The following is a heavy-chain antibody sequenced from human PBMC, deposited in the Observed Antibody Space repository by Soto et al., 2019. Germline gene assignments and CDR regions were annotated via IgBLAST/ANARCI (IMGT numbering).Heavy chain of an antibody. CDR3: AREMADIVVVPAAWAKYYYYGMDV. D-gene: IGHD2-2*01. J-gene: IGHJ6*02. CDR2: INAGNGNT. V-gene: IGHV1-3*01. Sequence: QVQLVQSGAEVKKPGASVKVSCKASGYTFTSYAMHWVRQAPGQRLEWIGWINAGNGNTKHSQKFKGRVTITRDTSASTAYMELSSLRSEDTAVYYCAREMADIVVVPAAWAKYYYYGMDVWGQGTTVTVSS. CDR1: GYTFTSYA.